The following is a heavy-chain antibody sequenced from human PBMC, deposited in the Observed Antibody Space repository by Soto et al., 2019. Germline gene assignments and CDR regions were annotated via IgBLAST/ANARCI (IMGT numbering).Heavy chain of an antibody. CDR2: ISYDGTNK. J-gene: IGHJ4*02. V-gene: IGHV3-30-3*01. Sequence: QVQLVESGGGVVQPGRSLRLSCAASGFSFSISPMHWVRQAPGKGPEWVALISYDGTNKFYADSVKGRFTISRDNAKNSVYLQMNSLRAEDTAVYYCARDTWAGGGSLPFDYWGQGTLVTVSS. D-gene: IGHD2-15*01. CDR3: ARDTWAGGGSLPFDY. CDR1: GFSFSISP.